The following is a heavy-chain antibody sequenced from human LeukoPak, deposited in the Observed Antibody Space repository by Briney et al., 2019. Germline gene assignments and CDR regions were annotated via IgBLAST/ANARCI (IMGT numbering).Heavy chain of an antibody. V-gene: IGHV1-24*01. CDR3: ATGVGIIEGQTYYYDSSGYRSLLY. J-gene: IGHJ4*02. Sequence: ASVKVSCKVSGYTLTELSMHWVRQAPGKGLEWMGGFDPEDGETIYAQKFQGRVTMTEDTSTDTAYMELSSLRSEDTAVYYCATGVGIIEGQTYYYDSSGYRSLLYWGQGTLVTVSS. CDR1: GYTLTELS. D-gene: IGHD3-22*01. CDR2: FDPEDGET.